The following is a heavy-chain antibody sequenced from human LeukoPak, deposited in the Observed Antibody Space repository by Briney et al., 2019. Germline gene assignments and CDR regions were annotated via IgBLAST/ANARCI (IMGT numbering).Heavy chain of an antibody. CDR3: AKPGYSSSWTKSNYYYYMDV. Sequence: GGSLRLSCVVSGFTFSKYAMNWVRQAPGKGLEWVSVISGSGGSTYYADSVKGRFTISRDNSKDTLYLQMDSLRAEDTAVYYCAKPGYSSSWTKSNYYYYMDVWGKGTTVTVSS. CDR2: ISGSGGST. CDR1: GFTFSKYA. D-gene: IGHD6-13*01. J-gene: IGHJ6*03. V-gene: IGHV3-23*01.